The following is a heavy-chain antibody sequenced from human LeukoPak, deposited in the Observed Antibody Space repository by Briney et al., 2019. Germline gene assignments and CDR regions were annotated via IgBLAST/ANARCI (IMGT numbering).Heavy chain of an antibody. CDR1: GFTVSSNY. CDR3: ARERTFFGEFDY. CDR2: IYSGGST. D-gene: IGHD3-10*01. J-gene: IGHJ4*02. Sequence: GGSLRLSCAASGFTVSSNYMSWVRQAPGKGLEWVSVIYSGGSTYYADSVKGRFTISRDNSKNTLYLQMNSLRAEDTAVYYCARERTFFGEFDYWGQGTPVTVSS. V-gene: IGHV3-66*01.